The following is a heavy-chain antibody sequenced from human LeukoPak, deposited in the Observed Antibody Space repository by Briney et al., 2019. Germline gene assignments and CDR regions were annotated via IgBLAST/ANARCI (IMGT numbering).Heavy chain of an antibody. CDR1: GFTFRGVA. Sequence: GGTLRLSCAASGFTFRGVAMSWIREAPGKRLGWVSSISRSGESTFYADSVRGRFTISRDNSKNTVSLQMNSLRAEDTAVYYCARSDNYYDSSGYYPYWGQGTLVTVSS. CDR3: ARSDNYYDSSGYYPY. J-gene: IGHJ4*02. CDR2: ISRSGEST. D-gene: IGHD3-22*01. V-gene: IGHV3-23*01.